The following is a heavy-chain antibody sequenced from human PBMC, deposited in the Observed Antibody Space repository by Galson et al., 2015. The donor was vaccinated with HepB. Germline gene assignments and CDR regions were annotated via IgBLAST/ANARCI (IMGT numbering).Heavy chain of an antibody. CDR3: ARGDYYYYYMDV. CDR1: GYTFTSYD. CDR2: MNPNSGNT. Sequence: SVKVSCKASGYTFTSYDINWVRQATGQGLEWMGWMNPNSGNTGYAQKFQGRVTMTRNTSISTAYMELSSLRSEDTAVYYCARGDYYYYYMDVWGKGTTVTVSS. J-gene: IGHJ6*03. V-gene: IGHV1-8*01.